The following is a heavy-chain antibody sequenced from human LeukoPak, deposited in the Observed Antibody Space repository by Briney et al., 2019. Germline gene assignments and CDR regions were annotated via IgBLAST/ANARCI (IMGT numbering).Heavy chain of an antibody. CDR3: ARQKGGSSWSDS. J-gene: IGHJ4*02. D-gene: IGHD6-13*01. CDR2: IYYTGNT. Sequence: LRLSCAASGFTFSSYEMNWVRQPPGKGLEWIGTIYYTGNTYYSPSLKSRVTISIDTSKNQFSLKLNSVTAADTAVYFCARQKGGSSWSDSWGQGALVSVSS. CDR1: GFTFSSYE. V-gene: IGHV4-39*01.